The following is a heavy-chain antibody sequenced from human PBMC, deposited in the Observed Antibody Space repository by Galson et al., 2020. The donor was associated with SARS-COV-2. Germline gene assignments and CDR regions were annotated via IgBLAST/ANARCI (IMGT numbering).Heavy chain of an antibody. CDR2: IYQGGST. CDR1: GGSISSDDYS. CDR3: ARSPGIAVAGVLQEYWCDS. V-gene: IGHV4-30-2*01. D-gene: IGHD6-19*01. Sequence: ETSETLSLTCAVSGGSISSDDYSWSWIRQPPGKGLEWIGYIYQGGSTDYNPSLKSRVSISVDRSKNQFSLKLRSVTAADTAVYYCARSPGIAVAGVLQEYWCDSLGQGTLVTVSS. J-gene: IGHJ5*01.